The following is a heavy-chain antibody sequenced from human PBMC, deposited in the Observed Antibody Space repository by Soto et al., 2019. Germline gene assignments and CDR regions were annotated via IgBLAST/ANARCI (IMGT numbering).Heavy chain of an antibody. Sequence: SCKASGGTFSDYTMHWVRQAPGKGLEWVAVISYAGVNKSYADSVKGRFTISRDDSKNTLFLEMNSQRAEDTALYYGARDGRFSSYCDSSGYYHLYYWGQGTLVTVSS. CDR1: GGTFSDYT. V-gene: IGHV3-30-3*01. CDR2: ISYAGVNK. CDR3: ARDGRFSSYCDSSGYYHLYY. D-gene: IGHD3-22*01. J-gene: IGHJ4*02.